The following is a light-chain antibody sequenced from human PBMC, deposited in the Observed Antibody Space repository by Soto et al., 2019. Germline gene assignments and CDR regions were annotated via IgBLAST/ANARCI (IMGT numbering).Light chain of an antibody. J-gene: IGKJ5*01. Sequence: PGERATVSCRASQSVSRSSLAWYQHKPGQAPRLLIYGTSNRATGIPDRFTGSGSGTDLTLSISSLEPEDFAVYYCEQYGSSPPSITFGQGTRLEIK. V-gene: IGKV3-20*01. CDR1: QSVSRSS. CDR2: GTS. CDR3: EQYGSSPPSIT.